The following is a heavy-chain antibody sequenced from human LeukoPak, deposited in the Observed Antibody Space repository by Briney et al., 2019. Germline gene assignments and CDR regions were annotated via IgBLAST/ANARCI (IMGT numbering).Heavy chain of an antibody. CDR2: IWYDGSKQ. D-gene: IGHD3-10*02. J-gene: IGHJ6*02. CDR1: GFTFSSYA. V-gene: IGHV3-33*08. CDR3: ARDLHYYVAMDV. Sequence: GGSLRLSCAASGFTFSSYAMHWVRQAPGKGLEWVTAIWYDGSKQYYADSVRGRFAISRDNSKSMLFLQLNSLRAEDTALYYCARDLHYYVAMDVWGQGTTVTVSS.